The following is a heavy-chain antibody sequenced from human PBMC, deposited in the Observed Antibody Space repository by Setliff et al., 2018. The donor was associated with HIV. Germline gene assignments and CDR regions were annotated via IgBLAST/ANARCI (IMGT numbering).Heavy chain of an antibody. V-gene: IGHV3-30*02. CDR2: IGYDGSNK. Sequence: QSGGSLRLSCAASGLTFSNYGMHWVRQAPGKGLEWVTFIGYDGSNKYYADSVKGRFTISRDNSKNTLYLQMNSLRAEDTAVYYCAKEGTMVTTGVAFDIWGQGTMVTVSS. CDR3: AKEGTMVTTGVAFDI. CDR1: GLTFSNYG. D-gene: IGHD4-17*01. J-gene: IGHJ3*02.